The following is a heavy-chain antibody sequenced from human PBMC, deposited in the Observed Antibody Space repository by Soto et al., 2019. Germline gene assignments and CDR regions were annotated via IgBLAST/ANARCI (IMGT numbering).Heavy chain of an antibody. CDR1: GFTFSSYA. V-gene: IGHV3-23*01. J-gene: IGHJ6*02. Sequence: EVQLLESGGGLVQPGGSLRLSCAASGFTFSSYAMSWVRQAPGKGLEWVSAISGSGGSTYYADSVKGRFTISRDNSKNTLYLQMNSLRAEDTAVYYCAKTHRRGGKYYYYYYGMDVWGQGTTVTVSS. CDR3: AKTHRRGGKYYYYYYGMDV. D-gene: IGHD3-10*01. CDR2: ISGSGGST.